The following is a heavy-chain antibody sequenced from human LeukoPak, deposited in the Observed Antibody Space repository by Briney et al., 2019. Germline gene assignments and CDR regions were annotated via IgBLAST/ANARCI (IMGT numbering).Heavy chain of an antibody. D-gene: IGHD6-19*01. V-gene: IGHV4-38-2*01. Sequence: NPSETLSLTCAVSGYSISSGYYWGWIRQPPGKGLEWIGEVNHGGSTNYNPSLKSRVAISVDTSKNQFSLKLTSVTAADTAVYYCARGGGSSGWYLDHWGQGMLVTVSS. J-gene: IGHJ4*02. CDR2: VNHGGST. CDR3: ARGGGSSGWYLDH. CDR1: GYSISSGYY.